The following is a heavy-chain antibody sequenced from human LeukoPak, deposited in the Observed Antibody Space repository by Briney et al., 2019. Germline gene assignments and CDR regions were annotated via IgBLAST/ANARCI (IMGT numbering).Heavy chain of an antibody. Sequence: PGGSLRLSCAASGFTFSSYSMNWVRQAPGKGLEWVSSISSSSSYIYYADSVKGRFTISRDNAKNSLYLQMNSLRAEDTAVYYCARAKWALEAFDIWGQGTMVTVSS. CDR3: ARAKWALEAFDI. D-gene: IGHD1-26*01. J-gene: IGHJ3*02. CDR2: ISSSSSYI. V-gene: IGHV3-21*01. CDR1: GFTFSSYS.